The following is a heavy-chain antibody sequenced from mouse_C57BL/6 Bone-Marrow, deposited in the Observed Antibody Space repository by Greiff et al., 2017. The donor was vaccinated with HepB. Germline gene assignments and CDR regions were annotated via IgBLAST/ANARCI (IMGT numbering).Heavy chain of an antibody. V-gene: IGHV1-26*01. Sequence: VQLQQSGPELVKPGASVKISCKASGYTFTDYYMNWVKQSHGKSLEWIGDINPNNGGTSYNQKFKGKATLTVDKSSSTAYMELRSLTSEDSAVYYCARSLYGSSYENYFDYWGQGTTLTVSS. J-gene: IGHJ2*01. CDR2: INPNNGGT. CDR3: ARSLYGSSYENYFDY. CDR1: GYTFTDYY. D-gene: IGHD1-1*01.